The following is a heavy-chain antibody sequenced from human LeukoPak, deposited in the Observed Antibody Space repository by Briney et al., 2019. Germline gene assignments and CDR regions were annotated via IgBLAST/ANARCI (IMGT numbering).Heavy chain of an antibody. V-gene: IGHV4-39*07. CDR1: GDSISTSNSY. Sequence: SETLSLTCTVSGDSISTSNSYWGWIRQPPGKGLEWIGEINHSGSTNYNPSLKSRVTISVDTSKNQFSLKLSSVTAADTAVYYCDVYCYDSSGYLRDYWGQGTLVTVSS. D-gene: IGHD3-22*01. CDR3: DVYCYDSSGYLRDY. CDR2: INHSGST. J-gene: IGHJ4*02.